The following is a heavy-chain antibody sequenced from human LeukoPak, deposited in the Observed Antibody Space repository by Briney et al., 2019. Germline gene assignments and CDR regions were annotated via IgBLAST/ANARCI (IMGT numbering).Heavy chain of an antibody. CDR1: RFSFSNYW. Sequence: GGSLRLSCAASRFSFSNYWVHWVRQAPGKGLVWVSRVKSDGSNPSYADSVKGRFTISRDNAENMLYQQMNTLGAEDTAVYYCARDIVSGSGSLDYWGQGTLVTVSS. CDR3: ARDIVSGSGSLDY. J-gene: IGHJ4*02. V-gene: IGHV3-74*01. CDR2: VKSDGSNP. D-gene: IGHD3-10*01.